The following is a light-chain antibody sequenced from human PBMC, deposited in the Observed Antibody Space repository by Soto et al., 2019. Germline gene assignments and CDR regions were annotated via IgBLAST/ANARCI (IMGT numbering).Light chain of an antibody. V-gene: IGKV3-20*01. Sequence: EIVLTQSPGTLSLSPGERATLSCRASQSVSSSYLGWYQQKPGQAPRLLIYGASSRATGIPDRFSGSGSGTDYTLTISRLEPEDSAVYYCQQYGYSFWTFGQGTKVDIK. CDR2: GAS. CDR1: QSVSSSY. CDR3: QQYGYSFWT. J-gene: IGKJ1*01.